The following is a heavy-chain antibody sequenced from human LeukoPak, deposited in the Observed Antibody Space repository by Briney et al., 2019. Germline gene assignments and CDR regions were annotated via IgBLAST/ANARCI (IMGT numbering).Heavy chain of an antibody. Sequence: GESLKISCKGSGYTFSNYWIGWVRQVPGKGLEWMGAIYPSYSETRYSPSFQGQVTISADKSITTAYLQLSSLKASDTAMYYCARRPTAVRGRGLDVWGQGTTVTV. J-gene: IGHJ6*02. V-gene: IGHV5-51*01. CDR3: ARRPTAVRGRGLDV. CDR2: IYPSYSET. D-gene: IGHD3-10*01. CDR1: GYTFSNYW.